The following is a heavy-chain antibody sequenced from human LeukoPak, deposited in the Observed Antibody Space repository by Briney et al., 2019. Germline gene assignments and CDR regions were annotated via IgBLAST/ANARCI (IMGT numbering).Heavy chain of an antibody. V-gene: IGHV1-18*04. CDR2: ISAYNGNT. D-gene: IGHD3-9*01. CDR3: ASSPYDILTGYYNEMDV. CDR1: GYTFTGYY. Sequence: ASVKVSCKASGYTFTGYYMHWVRQAPGQGLEWMGWISAYNGNTNYAQKLQGRVTMTTDTSTSTAYMELRSLRSDDTAVYYCASSPYDILTGYYNEMDVWGKGTTVTVSS. J-gene: IGHJ6*04.